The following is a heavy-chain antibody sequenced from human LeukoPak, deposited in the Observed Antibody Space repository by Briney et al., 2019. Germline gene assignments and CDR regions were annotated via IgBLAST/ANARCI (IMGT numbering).Heavy chain of an antibody. D-gene: IGHD2-2*01. V-gene: IGHV4-4*07. CDR3: ARTIVVVPAADLSHFDL. J-gene: IGHJ2*01. CDR2: IYTSGST. CDR1: GGSISSYH. Sequence: SETLSLTCTVSGGSISSYHWSWIRQPAGKGLEWIGRIYTSGSTNYNPSLKSRVTMSVDTSKNQFSLKLSSVTAADTAVYYCARTIVVVPAADLSHFDLWGRGTLVTVSS.